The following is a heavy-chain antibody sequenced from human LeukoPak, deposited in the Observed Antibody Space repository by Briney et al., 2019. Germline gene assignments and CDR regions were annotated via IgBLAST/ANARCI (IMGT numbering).Heavy chain of an antibody. V-gene: IGHV4-34*01. J-gene: IGHJ4*02. CDR1: GGSFSDYF. CDR2: ISHSGST. Sequence: PSETLSLTCAVYGGSFSDYFWSWIRQPPGKGLEWIGEISHSGSTTYNPSLRSRVTISVDTSKNQFSLKLSSVTAADTAVYYCARQGVGATDYWGQGTLVTVSS. D-gene: IGHD1-26*01. CDR3: ARQGVGATDY.